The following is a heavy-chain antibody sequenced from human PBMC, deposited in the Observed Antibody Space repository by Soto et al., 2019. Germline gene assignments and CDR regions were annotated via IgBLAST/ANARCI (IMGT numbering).Heavy chain of an antibody. Sequence: EVQLLESGGGLVQPGGSLRLSCAASGFTFSSYAMSWVRQSPGKVLEWVSGFSGSGGSTFYADCVTGRITISRENSKNTLSLKMNSLRAEDTSVYYCAQDQGSWGDSYYWGQGTLVTVSS. J-gene: IGHJ4*02. CDR2: FSGSGGST. CDR1: GFTFSSYA. V-gene: IGHV3-23*01. D-gene: IGHD7-27*01. CDR3: AQDQGSWGDSYY.